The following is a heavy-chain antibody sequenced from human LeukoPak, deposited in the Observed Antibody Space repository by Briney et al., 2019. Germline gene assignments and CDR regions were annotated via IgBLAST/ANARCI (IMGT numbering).Heavy chain of an antibody. D-gene: IGHD6-13*01. V-gene: IGHV4-59*01. CDR1: GGSFSGYY. CDR3: ARAGYSSSWYSPYNWFDP. Sequence: SETLSLTCAVYGGSFSGYYWSWIRQPPGKGLEWIGYIYYSGSTNYNPSLKSRVTISVDTSKNQFSLKLSSVTAADTAVYYCARAGYSSSWYSPYNWFDPWGQGTLVTVSS. CDR2: IYYSGST. J-gene: IGHJ5*02.